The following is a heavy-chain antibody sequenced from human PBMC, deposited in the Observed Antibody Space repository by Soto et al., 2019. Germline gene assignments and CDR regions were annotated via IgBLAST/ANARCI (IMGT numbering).Heavy chain of an antibody. CDR2: ISGSGGST. CDR3: AKGDCGIQLWCAFDY. V-gene: IGHV3-23*01. D-gene: IGHD5-18*01. Sequence: EVQLLESGGGLGQPGGSLRLSCAASGFTFSSYAMSWVRQAPGKGLGWVSAISGSGGSTYYAYSVKGQFTISRDNSKNTLYLQMNSLRAEDTAVYYCAKGDCGIQLWCAFDYWGQGTLVTVSS. CDR1: GFTFSSYA. J-gene: IGHJ4*02.